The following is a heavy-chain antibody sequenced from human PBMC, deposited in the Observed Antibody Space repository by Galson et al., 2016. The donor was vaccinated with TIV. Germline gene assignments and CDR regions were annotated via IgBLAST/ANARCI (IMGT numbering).Heavy chain of an antibody. CDR1: GYTFTSYG. D-gene: IGHD1-1*01. V-gene: IGHV1-18*01. CDR2: ISTYNGNT. CDR3: ARAADTWNDVPFYY. J-gene: IGHJ4*02. Sequence: SVKVSCKASGYTFTSYGFGWVRQAPGQGLEWMGWISTYNGNTNYAQKFQGRVTLTTETSTSTASMELRGLTSDDTAMYYCARAADTWNDVPFYYWGQGTPVTVSS.